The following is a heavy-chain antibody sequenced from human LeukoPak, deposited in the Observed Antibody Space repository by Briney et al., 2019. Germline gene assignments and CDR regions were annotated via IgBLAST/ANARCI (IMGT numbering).Heavy chain of an antibody. CDR1: GYTFTSYY. D-gene: IGHD6-19*01. V-gene: IGHV1-46*01. Sequence: ASVTVSCTASGYTFTSYYMHWVRQAPGQGLEWMGIINPSGGSTSYAQKFQGRVTMTRDMSTSTVYMELSSLRSEDTAVYYCARDFRGSIAVAENYYYYYMDVWGKGTTVTVSS. J-gene: IGHJ6*03. CDR3: ARDFRGSIAVAENYYYYYMDV. CDR2: INPSGGST.